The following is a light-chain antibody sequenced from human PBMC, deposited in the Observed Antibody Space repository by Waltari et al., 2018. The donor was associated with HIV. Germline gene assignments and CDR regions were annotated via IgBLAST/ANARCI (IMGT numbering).Light chain of an antibody. CDR2: DVS. CDR1: RSDVGGYNY. V-gene: IGLV2-23*02. CDR3: CSYVGSSTWV. Sequence: QSALTQPASVSGSPGPSITISCTGPRSDVGGYNYVSWYQQHPGKAPKVMIYDVSKRPAGVSNRVSGSKSGNTASLTISGLQAEDEADYYCCSYVGSSTWVFGGGTKLTVL. J-gene: IGLJ3*02.